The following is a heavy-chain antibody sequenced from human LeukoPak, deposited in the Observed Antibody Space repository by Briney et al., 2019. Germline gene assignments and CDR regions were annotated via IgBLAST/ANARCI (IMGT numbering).Heavy chain of an antibody. D-gene: IGHD4-23*01. CDR1: GFTFSSYG. J-gene: IGHJ4*02. Sequence: PGGSLRLSCAASGFTFSSYGMSWVRQAPGKGLEWVSAISGSGGSTYYADSVKGRFTISGDNSKNTLYLQMNSLRAEDTAVYYCAKIGFPTTVLTPGTVWWGQGTLVTVSS. CDR2: ISGSGGST. V-gene: IGHV3-23*01. CDR3: AKIGFPTTVLTPGTVW.